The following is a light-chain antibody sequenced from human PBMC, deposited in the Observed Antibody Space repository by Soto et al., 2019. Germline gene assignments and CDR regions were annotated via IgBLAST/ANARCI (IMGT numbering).Light chain of an antibody. CDR2: EVT. CDR1: SSDVGSYNL. V-gene: IGLV2-23*02. Sequence: QSALTQPASVSGSPGQSITISCTGTSSDVGSYNLVSWYQQHTDKAPKVMIYEVTNRPSGVSNRFSGSKYGNTSFLTISGLQDEDEADYCCCSYAGSSTYVFGTGTKVTVL. CDR3: CSYAGSSTYV. J-gene: IGLJ1*01.